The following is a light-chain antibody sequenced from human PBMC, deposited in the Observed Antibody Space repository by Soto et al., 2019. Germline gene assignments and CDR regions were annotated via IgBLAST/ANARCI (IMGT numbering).Light chain of an antibody. Sequence: DIQMTQSPSTLSASVGERVTITCRGSQSMSVWLAWSQQKPGKAPKLLIYKASSLESGVPSRLSGSGSGTEVSLLISGLQPDDFATYFCQQYNFYPWTFGQGTKVEIK. CDR3: QQYNFYPWT. J-gene: IGKJ1*01. CDR2: KAS. CDR1: QSMSVW. V-gene: IGKV1-5*03.